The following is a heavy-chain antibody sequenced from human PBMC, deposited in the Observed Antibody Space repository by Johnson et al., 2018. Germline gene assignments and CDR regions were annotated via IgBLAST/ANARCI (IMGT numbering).Heavy chain of an antibody. D-gene: IGHD5-12*01. J-gene: IGHJ6*02. V-gene: IGHV4-61*01. Sequence: QVQLQESGPGLVRPSETLSLTCTVSGASVSRGSYYWTWIRQSPGKGLEYIGYMYYTGSTNYNPSLKSRVTISGETSKNQFSLKLRPLTAAETAVYYCARSKGYTSGLYYHYAMDVWGQGTTVTVSS. CDR1: GASVSRGSYY. CDR2: MYYTGST. CDR3: ARSKGYTSGLYYHYAMDV.